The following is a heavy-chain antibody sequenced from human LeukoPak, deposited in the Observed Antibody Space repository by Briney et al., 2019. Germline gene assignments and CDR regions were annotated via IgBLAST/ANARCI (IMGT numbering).Heavy chain of an antibody. J-gene: IGHJ5*01. CDR1: GFTFSSYA. CDR3: AKDLHDYGNYVGWFDS. Sequence: GGSLRLSCAASGFTFSSYAMDWVRQAPGKWLEWVSAISGSGGSTYYADSVKGRFTISRDNSKTTLFLQMNSLRAEDTAVYYCAKDLHDYGNYVGWFDSWGQGTLVTVSS. V-gene: IGHV3-23*01. CDR2: ISGSGGST. D-gene: IGHD4-11*01.